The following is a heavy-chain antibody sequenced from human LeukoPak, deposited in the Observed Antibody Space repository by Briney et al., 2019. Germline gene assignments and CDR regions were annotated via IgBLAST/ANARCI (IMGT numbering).Heavy chain of an antibody. V-gene: IGHV4-39*01. J-gene: IGHJ4*02. CDR1: VGSISSSSYY. D-gene: IGHD6-6*01. CDR3: ARLSIAARPHYFDY. CDR2: IYYSGST. Sequence: SETLSLTCTVSVGSISSSSYYWGWIRQPPGKGLEWIGSIYYSGSTYYNPSLKSRVTISVDTSKNQFSLKLSSVTAADTAVYYCARLSIAARPHYFDYWGQGTLVTVSS.